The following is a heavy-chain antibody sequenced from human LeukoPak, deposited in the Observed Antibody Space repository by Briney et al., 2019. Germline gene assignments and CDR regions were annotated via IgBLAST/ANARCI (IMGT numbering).Heavy chain of an antibody. D-gene: IGHD6-19*01. V-gene: IGHV3-23*01. CDR1: GFTFSTYA. CDR2: ISSSGGTT. CDR3: AKAGEGSGWYLGYCEY. J-gene: IGHJ4*02. Sequence: GGSLRLSCAASGFTFSTYAMNWVRQAPGKGLEWVSVISSSGGTTYYADSVKGRFTISRDNSKNTVYLQMNSLRAEDTAVYYCAKAGEGSGWYLGYCEYWGQGALVTVSS.